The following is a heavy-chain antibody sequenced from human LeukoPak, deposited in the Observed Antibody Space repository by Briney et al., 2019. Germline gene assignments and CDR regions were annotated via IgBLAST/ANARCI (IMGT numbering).Heavy chain of an antibody. CDR2: IYTSGST. CDR1: GGSISSGSYY. Sequence: SQTLSLTCTVSGGSISSGSYYWSWIRQPAGKGLEWIGRIYTSGSTNYNPSLKSRVTISVDTSKNQFSLKLSSLTAADTAVYYCAREGDCSTGSCYDPVEYWGQGTLVTVSS. CDR3: AREGDCSTGSCYDPVEY. J-gene: IGHJ4*02. V-gene: IGHV4-61*02. D-gene: IGHD2-15*01.